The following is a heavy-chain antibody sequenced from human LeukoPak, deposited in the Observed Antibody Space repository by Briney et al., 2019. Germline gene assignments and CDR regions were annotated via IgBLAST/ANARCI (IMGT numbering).Heavy chain of an antibody. D-gene: IGHD1-1*01. Sequence: GGSLRLSCAASGFTFSSYSMNWVRQAPGKGLEWVSSISSSSSYIYYADSVKGRFTISRDNAKNSLYLQMNSLRAEDAAVYYCAKVKAAKSTRQLFDYWGQGTLVTVSS. CDR1: GFTFSSYS. J-gene: IGHJ4*02. CDR3: AKVKAAKSTRQLFDY. V-gene: IGHV3-21*04. CDR2: ISSSSSYI.